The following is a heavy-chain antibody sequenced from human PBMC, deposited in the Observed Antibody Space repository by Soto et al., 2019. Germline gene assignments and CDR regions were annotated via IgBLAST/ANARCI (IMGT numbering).Heavy chain of an antibody. CDR1: GLTFSSNE. J-gene: IGHJ6*02. CDR3: AFVNFLFFYVIAV. Sequence: PGGSLRLSCAASGLTFSSNEMHWVRQAPGKGLEWISYISRSGAVIYYAEPGKGRFTISWYNTKNQLYLQMNSLRSEDSVVYFCAFVNFLFFYVIAVSGHGTTVTVSS. CDR2: ISRSGAVI. V-gene: IGHV3-48*03. D-gene: IGHD3-16*02.